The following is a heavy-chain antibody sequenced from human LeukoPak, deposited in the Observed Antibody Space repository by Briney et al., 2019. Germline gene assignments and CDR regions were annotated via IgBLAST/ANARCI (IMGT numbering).Heavy chain of an antibody. CDR1: GSVFNSYG. J-gene: IGHJ5*02. V-gene: IGHV3-23*01. CDR2: ISGSGDDT. CDR3: AKGSYWSTYLGFDP. D-gene: IGHD5-18*01. Sequence: GGSLTLSCAASGSVFNSYGMSWVRKAPGEGLEWVSSISGSGDDTYYTDSVKGRLTISRDNSKNTLFLQMNSLRAEDTAIYYCAKGSYWSTYLGFDPWGQGTLVTVSS.